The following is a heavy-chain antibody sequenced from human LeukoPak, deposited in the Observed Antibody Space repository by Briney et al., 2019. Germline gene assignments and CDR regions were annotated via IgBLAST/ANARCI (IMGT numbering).Heavy chain of an antibody. CDR1: GGSISGYY. Sequence: SETLSLTCTVSGGSISGYYWSWIRQPPGKGLEWIGYIYYSGSTNYNPSLKSRVTISVDTSKNQFSLKLSSVTAADTAVYYCARGDEADDAFDIWGQGTMVTVSS. CDR2: IYYSGST. CDR3: ARGDEADDAFDI. V-gene: IGHV4-59*08. D-gene: IGHD2-21*02. J-gene: IGHJ3*02.